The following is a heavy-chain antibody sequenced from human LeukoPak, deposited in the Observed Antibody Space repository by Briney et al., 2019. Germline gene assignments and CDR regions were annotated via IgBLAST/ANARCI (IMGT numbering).Heavy chain of an antibody. CDR2: ISYDVGKK. CDR3: ARDETYGGNSGY. CDR1: GFTFSSYG. J-gene: IGHJ4*02. Sequence: TGGSLRLSCAASGFTFSSYGMHWVRQAPGKGLEWVAVISYDVGKKYYADSVKGRFTISRDNSKNTLYLQMNSLRAEDTALYYCARDETYGGNSGYWGQGTLVTVSS. D-gene: IGHD4-23*01. V-gene: IGHV3-30*03.